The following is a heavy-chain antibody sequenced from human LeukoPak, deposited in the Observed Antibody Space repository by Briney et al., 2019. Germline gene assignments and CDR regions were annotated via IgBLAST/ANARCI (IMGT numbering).Heavy chain of an antibody. D-gene: IGHD3-10*01. CDR3: ARDRGGIVARGNFDY. Sequence: PGGSLRLSCAASGFTLSSYSMNWVRQAPGKGLEWVSYISSSGSTIYYADSVKGRFTISRDNAKNSLYLQMNSLRAEDTAVYYCARDRGGIVARGNFDYWGQGTLVTVSS. J-gene: IGHJ4*02. V-gene: IGHV3-48*04. CDR2: ISSSGSTI. CDR1: GFTLSSYS.